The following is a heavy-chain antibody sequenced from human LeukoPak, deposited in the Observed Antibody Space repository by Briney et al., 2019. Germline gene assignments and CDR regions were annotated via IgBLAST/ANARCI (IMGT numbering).Heavy chain of an antibody. V-gene: IGHV3-21*01. Sequence: GGSLRLSCAASGFTFSSYSMNWVRQAPGKGLEWVSSISSSSSYIYYADSVKGRFTISRENAKNSLYLQMNSLRAGDTAVYYCARGAYYDSSGYYWSGYYYYGMDVWGQGTTVTVSS. CDR2: ISSSSSYI. J-gene: IGHJ6*02. CDR3: ARGAYYDSSGYYWSGYYYYGMDV. CDR1: GFTFSSYS. D-gene: IGHD3-22*01.